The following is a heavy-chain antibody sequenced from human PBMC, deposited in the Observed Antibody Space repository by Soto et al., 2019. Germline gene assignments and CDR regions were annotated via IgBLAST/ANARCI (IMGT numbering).Heavy chain of an antibody. Sequence: PSETLSLTCTVSGGSISSSSYYWGWIRQPPGKGLEWIGSIYYSGSTYYNLSLKSRVTISVDTPKNQFSLKLSSVTAADTAVYYCAKNWNWGSLVHWGQGTLVTVSS. V-gene: IGHV4-39*01. CDR2: IYYSGST. CDR1: GGSISSSSYY. J-gene: IGHJ4*02. D-gene: IGHD7-27*01. CDR3: AKNWNWGSLVH.